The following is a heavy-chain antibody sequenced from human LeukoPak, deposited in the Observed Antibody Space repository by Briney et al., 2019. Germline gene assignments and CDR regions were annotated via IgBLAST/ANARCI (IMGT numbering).Heavy chain of an antibody. CDR2: IYYSGST. CDR1: GGSISSYY. D-gene: IGHD3-3*01. V-gene: IGHV4-59*08. CDR3: ARTDRDDFWSGYHYYFDY. Sequence: SETLSLTCTVSGGSISSYYWSWIRQPPGKGLEWIGYIYYSGSTNYNPSLKSRVTISVDTSKNQFSLKLSSVTAADTAVYYCARTDRDDFWSGYHYYFDYWGQGTLVTVSS. J-gene: IGHJ4*02.